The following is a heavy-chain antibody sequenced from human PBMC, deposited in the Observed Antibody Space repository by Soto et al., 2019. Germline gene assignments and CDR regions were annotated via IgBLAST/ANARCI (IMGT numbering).Heavy chain of an antibody. D-gene: IGHD6-6*01. Sequence: QVQLQQWGAGLLKPSETLSLTCAVYGGSFSGYYWSWIRQPPGKGLEWIGEINHSGSTNYNPSLRMRAPIAGDTSKNQFSLKLRSVTGAGTAVYYCERGVVYSSTSGLFDPLGQGTLVTVSS. V-gene: IGHV4-34*01. CDR3: ERGVVYSSTSGLFDP. CDR2: INHSGST. J-gene: IGHJ5*02. CDR1: GGSFSGYY.